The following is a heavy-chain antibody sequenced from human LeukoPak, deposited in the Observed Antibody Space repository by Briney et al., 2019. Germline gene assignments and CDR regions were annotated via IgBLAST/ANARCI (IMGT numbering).Heavy chain of an antibody. J-gene: IGHJ5*02. CDR3: ARVSIVVVPAAWFDP. D-gene: IGHD2-2*01. V-gene: IGHV1-2*02. CDR2: INPNSGGT. Sequence: ASVKVSCKASGYTFTDYYMHWVREAPGQGLEWMGWINPNSGGTNYAQKFQGRVTMTRDTSISTAYMELSRLRSDDTAVYYCARVSIVVVPAAWFDPWGQGTLVTVSS. CDR1: GYTFTDYY.